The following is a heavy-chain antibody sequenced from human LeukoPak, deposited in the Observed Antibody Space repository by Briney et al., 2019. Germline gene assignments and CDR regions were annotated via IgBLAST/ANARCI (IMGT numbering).Heavy chain of an antibody. J-gene: IGHJ4*02. CDR2: LYVNENR. CDR3: AKDRHGDYIDY. CDR1: GPIVSTNY. V-gene: IGHV3-53*01. D-gene: IGHD4-17*01. Sequence: GGSLRLSCAVSGPIVSTNYMSWVRQAPGKGLEWISILYVNENRYYADSVKGRFIISRDNSKNTLYLQMNSLRAEDTAVYYCAKDRHGDYIDYWGQGTLVTVSS.